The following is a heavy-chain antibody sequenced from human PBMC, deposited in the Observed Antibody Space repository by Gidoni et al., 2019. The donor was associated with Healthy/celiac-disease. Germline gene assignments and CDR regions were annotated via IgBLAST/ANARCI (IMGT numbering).Heavy chain of an antibody. CDR3: ARTPTPYSSSSGNYYYYYGMDV. V-gene: IGHV4-59*01. CDR1: GGSISSYC. D-gene: IGHD6-6*01. CDR2: IYYSGRT. Sequence: QVQLQASGPGLVKTSETLSLTYTVSGGSISSYCWSWIRQPPGKGLEWIGYIYYSGRTTYNPSLKSRVTISVDTSKSQFSLKLSSVTAADTAVYYCARTPTPYSSSSGNYYYYYGMDVWGQGTTVTVSS. J-gene: IGHJ6*02.